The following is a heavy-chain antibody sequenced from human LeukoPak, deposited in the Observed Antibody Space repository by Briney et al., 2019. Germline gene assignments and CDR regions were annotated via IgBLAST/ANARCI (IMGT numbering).Heavy chain of an antibody. V-gene: IGHV4-39*01. Sequence: SETLSLTCTVSGGSISSHTYYWGWIRQPPGKGLEWIGTIYYSGGTYYNPSLKSRVTISVDTSKNQFSLKLSSVTAADTAVYYCARQHGSSWFFDYWGQGTLVTVSS. CDR1: GGSISSHTYY. CDR2: IYYSGGT. J-gene: IGHJ4*02. CDR3: ARQHGSSWFFDY. D-gene: IGHD6-13*01.